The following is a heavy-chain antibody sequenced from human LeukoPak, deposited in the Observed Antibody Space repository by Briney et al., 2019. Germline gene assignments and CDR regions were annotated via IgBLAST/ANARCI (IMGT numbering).Heavy chain of an antibody. CDR2: ISGSDGTT. Sequence: GGSLRLSCAASGFTSSSYAMSWVRQAPGKGPEWVSGISGSDGTTHYADSVKGRFTISRDNSKNTLSLQMYSLRAEDAAVYYCAKRLWSTSGAYSPFDYWGQATLVTVFS. CDR3: AKRLWSTSGAYSPFDY. D-gene: IGHD3-10*01. J-gene: IGHJ4*02. V-gene: IGHV3-23*01. CDR1: GFTSSSYA.